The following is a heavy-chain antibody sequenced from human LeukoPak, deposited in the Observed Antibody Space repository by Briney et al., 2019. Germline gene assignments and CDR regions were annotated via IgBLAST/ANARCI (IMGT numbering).Heavy chain of an antibody. CDR3: ARDWSRVSSWYGSQDYYYMDV. CDR2: ISRNGATT. Sequence: GGSLRLSCAASGLIFDDYTMHWVRQAPGKGLEWVSLISRNGATTKYAESVRGRFTVSRDNAKNSLYLQMNSLRAEDTAVYYCARDWSRVSSWYGSQDYYYMDVWGKGTTVTVSS. V-gene: IGHV3-43*01. CDR1: GLIFDDYT. J-gene: IGHJ6*03. D-gene: IGHD6-13*01.